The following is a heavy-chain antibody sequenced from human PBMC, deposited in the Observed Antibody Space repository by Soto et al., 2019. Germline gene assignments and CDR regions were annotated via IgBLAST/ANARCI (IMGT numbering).Heavy chain of an antibody. Sequence: SETLSLTCTVSGGSISSYYWSWIRQPPGKGLEWIGYIYYSGSTNYNPSLKSRVTISVDTSKNQFSLKLSSVTAADTAVYYCARETVVVVAAGGYNWFDPWGQGTLVTVSS. V-gene: IGHV4-59*01. J-gene: IGHJ5*02. CDR3: ARETVVVVAAGGYNWFDP. CDR2: IYYSGST. CDR1: GGSISSYY. D-gene: IGHD2-15*01.